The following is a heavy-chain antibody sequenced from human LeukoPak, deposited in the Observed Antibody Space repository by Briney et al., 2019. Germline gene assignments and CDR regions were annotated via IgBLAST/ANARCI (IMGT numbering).Heavy chain of an antibody. CDR1: GYSFTSYW. Sequence: GESLKISCKGSGYSFTSYWIGWVRQMPGKGLEWMGIIYPGDSDTRYSPSFQGQVTISADKSISTAYLQWSSLKASDTAMYYCARDYGGNPREFDAFDIWGQGTMVTVSS. D-gene: IGHD4-23*01. V-gene: IGHV5-51*01. CDR2: IYPGDSDT. CDR3: ARDYGGNPREFDAFDI. J-gene: IGHJ3*02.